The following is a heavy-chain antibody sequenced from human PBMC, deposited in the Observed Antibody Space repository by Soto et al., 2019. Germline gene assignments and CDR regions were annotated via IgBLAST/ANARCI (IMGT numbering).Heavy chain of an antibody. J-gene: IGHJ6*02. D-gene: IGHD3-10*01. CDR2: IIPVFGTA. V-gene: IGHV1-69*13. Sequence: SVEVSCKXSGGPYNSFAISWVRQAPGQGLEWIGGIIPVFGTATYAQKFKGRVTITAGESTSTAYMELSSLTSEDTAVYYCARFLGGARSYYDGQNYNYYNGMDVWGQGTTVTVSS. CDR3: ARFLGGARSYYDGQNYNYYNGMDV. CDR1: GGPYNSFA.